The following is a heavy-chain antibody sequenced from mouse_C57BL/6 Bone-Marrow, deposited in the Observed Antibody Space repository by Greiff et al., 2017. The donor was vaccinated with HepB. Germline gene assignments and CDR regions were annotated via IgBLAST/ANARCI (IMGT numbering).Heavy chain of an antibody. CDR2: IYTGDGDT. Sequence: VQLQESGPELVKPGASVKISCTASGYAFSSSWMNWVKQRPGKGLEWIGRIYTGDGDTNYNGKFKGKATLTADKSSSTAYMQLSSLTSEDSAVYYCANYYGSSYWYFDVWGTGTTVTVSS. CDR3: ANYYGSSYWYFDV. D-gene: IGHD1-1*01. J-gene: IGHJ1*03. CDR1: GYAFSSSW. V-gene: IGHV1-82*01.